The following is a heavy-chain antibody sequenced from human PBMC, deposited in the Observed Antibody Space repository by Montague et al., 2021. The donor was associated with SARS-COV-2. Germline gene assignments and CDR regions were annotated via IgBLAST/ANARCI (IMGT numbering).Heavy chain of an antibody. CDR1: GFTVSSNY. CDR3: ARESDYDFWSGYSPYWYFDL. Sequence: SLRLSCAASGFTVSSNYMGWVRQAPGKGLEWVSVIYSGGSTYYADSVKGRFTISRDNSKNTLYLQMNSLRAEDTAVYYCARESDYDFWSGYSPYWYFDLWGRGTLVTVSS. D-gene: IGHD3-3*01. J-gene: IGHJ2*01. CDR2: IYSGGST. V-gene: IGHV3-53*01.